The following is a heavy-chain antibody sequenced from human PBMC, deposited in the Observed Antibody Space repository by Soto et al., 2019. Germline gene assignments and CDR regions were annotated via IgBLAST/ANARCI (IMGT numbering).Heavy chain of an antibody. V-gene: IGHV1-69*12. J-gene: IGHJ4*02. D-gene: IGHD3-22*01. CDR2: IIPLFGTA. Sequence: QVQLVQSGAEVKKPGSSVKVSCKVSGGIFNNYAIAWVRQAPGQGLEWMGGIIPLFGTAKCAQRFQGRVTISGDESTSTAYLELTSLRSEDTAMYYCAKYGFGSVYYRVFDSWGQGALVTVSS. CDR1: GGIFNNYA. CDR3: AKYGFGSVYYRVFDS.